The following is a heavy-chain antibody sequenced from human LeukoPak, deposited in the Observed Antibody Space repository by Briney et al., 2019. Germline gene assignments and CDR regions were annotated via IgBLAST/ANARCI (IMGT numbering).Heavy chain of an antibody. V-gene: IGHV3-30*02. J-gene: IGHJ4*02. CDR2: IRYDGSNK. Sequence: GGSLRLSCAASGFTFSSYGMHWVRQAPGKGLEWVAFIRYDGSNKYYTDSVKGRFTISRDNAKNTLYLQMNSLRAEDTAVYYCAAEYYYDSSVITNWGQGTLVTVSS. CDR3: AAEYYYDSSVITN. D-gene: IGHD3-22*01. CDR1: GFTFSSYG.